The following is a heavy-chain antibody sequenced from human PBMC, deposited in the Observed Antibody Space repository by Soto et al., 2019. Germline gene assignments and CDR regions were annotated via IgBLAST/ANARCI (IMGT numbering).Heavy chain of an antibody. CDR1: GYTFTKFG. Sequence: QVRLVQSGAEVKKPGASVKVSCKSSGYTFTKFGISWVRQAPGQGLEWMGWNSAYNDNTNYAQKLQGRVTMTSDTSTSTAYMELRSLRSDDTAVYYGARLLQGGDVTENSFDPWGQGTLVTVSS. V-gene: IGHV1-18*01. CDR3: ARLLQGGDVTENSFDP. CDR2: NSAYNDNT. D-gene: IGHD3-10*01. J-gene: IGHJ5*02.